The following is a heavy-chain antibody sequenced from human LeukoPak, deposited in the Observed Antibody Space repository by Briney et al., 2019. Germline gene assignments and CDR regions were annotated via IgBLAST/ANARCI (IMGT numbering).Heavy chain of an antibody. CDR3: ARDLVVGTEAPDSDIVVVPAAIPDY. CDR2: ISSSSSYI. D-gene: IGHD2-2*02. CDR1: GFTFSSYS. Sequence: PGGSLRLSCAASGFTFSSYSMNWVRQAPGKGLEWVSSISSSSSYIYYADSVKGRFTISRDNAKNSLYLQMNSLRAEDTAVYYCARDLVVGTEAPDSDIVVVPAAIPDYWGQGTLVTVSS. J-gene: IGHJ4*02. V-gene: IGHV3-21*01.